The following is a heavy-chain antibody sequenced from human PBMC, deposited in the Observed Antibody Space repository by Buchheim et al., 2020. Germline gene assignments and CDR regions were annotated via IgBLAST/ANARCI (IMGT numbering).Heavy chain of an antibody. V-gene: IGHV4-39*01. J-gene: IGHJ4*02. CDR1: GGSISNSSYF. CDR3: ARLQIWSRATDS. Sequence: QLQLQESGPGLVKPSETLSLTCTVSGGSISNSSYFWGWIRQPPGKRLEWVGSFSYSGSTYYNPSLRSRVTIPVDTPKNQLSLRLSSVTAADTAIYSCARLQIWSRATDSWGQGIL. D-gene: IGHD3-3*01. CDR2: FSYSGST.